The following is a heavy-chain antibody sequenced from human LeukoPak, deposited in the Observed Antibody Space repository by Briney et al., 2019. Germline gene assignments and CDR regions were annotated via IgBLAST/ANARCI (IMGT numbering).Heavy chain of an antibody. CDR2: INHSGST. Sequence: PSETLSLTCAVYGGSFSGYYWSWTRQPPGKGLEWIGEINHSGSTNYNPSLKSRVTISVDTSKNQFSLKLSSVTAADTAVYYCARGLIKNWNPHNWFDPWGQGTLVTVSS. V-gene: IGHV4-34*01. CDR1: GGSFSGYY. D-gene: IGHD1-1*01. J-gene: IGHJ5*02. CDR3: ARGLIKNWNPHNWFDP.